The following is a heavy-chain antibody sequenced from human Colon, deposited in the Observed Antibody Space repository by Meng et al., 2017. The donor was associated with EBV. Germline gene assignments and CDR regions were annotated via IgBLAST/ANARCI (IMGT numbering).Heavy chain of an antibody. Sequence: LQEHVPQALPPSQPLSLTVAVSGDSISSGDYSWSWIRQPPGQGLEWIGYIYHGGTTYNTSLKSRVTISVDNSKNQFSLRLTSVTAADTAVYYCARGPYCGGDCYWFDPWGQGTLVTVSS. CDR1: GDSISSGDYS. CDR2: IYHGGTT. V-gene: IGHV4-30-2*01. CDR3: ARGPYCGGDCYWFDP. D-gene: IGHD2-21*02. J-gene: IGHJ5*02.